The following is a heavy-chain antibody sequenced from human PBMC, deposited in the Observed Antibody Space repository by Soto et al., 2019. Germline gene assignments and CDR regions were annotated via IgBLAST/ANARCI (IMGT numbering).Heavy chain of an antibody. V-gene: IGHV1-69*13. D-gene: IGHD5-18*01. J-gene: IGHJ6*02. CDR3: ARLHSHGTYGMDV. CDR1: GGSFTYT. CDR2: IIPIFGTA. Sequence: ASVKVSCKASGGSFTYTLSWVRQAPGQGLEWMGGIIPIFGTANYAQKFQGRVTITADESTKTAYMELSTLRSEDTAVYYCARLHSHGTYGMDVWGQGTTVTVSS.